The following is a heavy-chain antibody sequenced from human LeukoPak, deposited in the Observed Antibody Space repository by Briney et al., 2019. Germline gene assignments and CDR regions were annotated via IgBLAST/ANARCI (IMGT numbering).Heavy chain of an antibody. CDR2: ISRSGSTI. V-gene: IGHV3-11*04. CDR1: GFTFSDYY. J-gene: IGHJ4*02. CDR3: ARDGYNSHFDY. Sequence: GGRLRLSCAASGFTFSDYYMSWIRQAPGKGLEWVSYISRSGSTIYYADSVKGRFTISRDNAKNSLYLQMNSLRAEDTAVYYCARDGYNSHFDYWGQGTLVTVSS. D-gene: IGHD5-24*01.